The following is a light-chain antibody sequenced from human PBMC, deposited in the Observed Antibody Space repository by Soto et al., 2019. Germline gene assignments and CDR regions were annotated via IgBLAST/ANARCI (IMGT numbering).Light chain of an antibody. CDR3: EQYGSSPAT. Sequence: EIVLMQSPGTLSLSPGERATLSCRASQSVSSSYLAWYQQKPGQAPRLLIYGASSRSTGIPDRFSGSGSGTDFTLTISRLEPEDFAVYYCEQYGSSPATFGPGNKVDIK. V-gene: IGKV3-20*01. CDR2: GAS. J-gene: IGKJ3*01. CDR1: QSVSSSY.